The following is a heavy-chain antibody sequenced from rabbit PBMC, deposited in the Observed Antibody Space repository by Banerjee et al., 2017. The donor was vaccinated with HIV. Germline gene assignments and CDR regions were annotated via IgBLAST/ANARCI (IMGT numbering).Heavy chain of an antibody. Sequence: QEQLEESGGDLVKPGASLTLTCTASGFSFSDSYYMCWVRQAPGKGLEWIACIYTGSSGSTYYASWAKGRFTISKTSSTTVTLQMSSLTAADTATYFCAGSGWYDSNLWGPGTLVTVS. D-gene: IGHD1-1*01. CDR2: IYTGSSGST. CDR3: AGSGWYDSNL. V-gene: IGHV1S45*01. CDR1: GFSFSDSYY. J-gene: IGHJ4*01.